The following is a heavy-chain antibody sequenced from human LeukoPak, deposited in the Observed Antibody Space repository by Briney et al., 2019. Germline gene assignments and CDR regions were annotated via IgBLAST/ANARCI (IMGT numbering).Heavy chain of an antibody. CDR1: GGSISSYY. J-gene: IGHJ3*02. Sequence: SGTLSLTCTVSGGSISSYYWSWIRQPPGKGLEWIGYIYYSGSTNYNPSLKSRVTISVDTSKNQFSLKLSSVTAADTAVYYCASIQADVLLWFGELLYDAFDIWGQETMVTVSS. V-gene: IGHV4-59*12. CDR2: IYYSGST. CDR3: ASIQADVLLWFGELLYDAFDI. D-gene: IGHD3-10*01.